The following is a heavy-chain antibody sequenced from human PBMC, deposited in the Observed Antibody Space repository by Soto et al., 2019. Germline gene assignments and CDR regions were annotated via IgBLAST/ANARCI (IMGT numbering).Heavy chain of an antibody. CDR3: ARARLRAVYAFDI. J-gene: IGHJ3*02. CDR2: IYYSGST. CDR1: GGSVSSGAYY. D-gene: IGHD5-12*01. Sequence: PSETLSLTCTVSGGSVSSGAYYWTWIRQRPGKGLEWIGYIYYSGSTYYSPSLTSRLSISLDPSKNQFSLRLSSVTAADTAMYYCARARLRAVYAFDIWGQGTMVTVSS. V-gene: IGHV4-31*03.